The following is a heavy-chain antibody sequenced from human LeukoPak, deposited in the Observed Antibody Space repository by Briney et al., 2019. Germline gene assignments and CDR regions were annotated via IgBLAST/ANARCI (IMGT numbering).Heavy chain of an antibody. D-gene: IGHD1-14*01. J-gene: IGHJ5*02. Sequence: SETLSLTCTVSGGSISSYYWSWIRQPAGKGLEWIGRIYTSGSTNYNPSLKSRVTISVDTSKNQFSLKLSSVTAADTAVYYCARHLGKYNRNNWFDPWGQGTLVTVSS. CDR2: IYTSGST. CDR3: ARHLGKYNRNNWFDP. CDR1: GGSISSYY. V-gene: IGHV4-4*07.